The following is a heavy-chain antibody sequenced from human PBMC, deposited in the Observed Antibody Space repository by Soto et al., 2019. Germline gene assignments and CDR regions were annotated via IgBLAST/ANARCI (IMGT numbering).Heavy chain of an antibody. CDR1: GDSVSSNSAA. Sequence: PSQTLSLTCAISGDSVSSNSAAWNWIRQSPSRGLEWLGRTYYRSKWYNDYAVSVKSRITINPDTSKNQFSLQLNSVTPEDTAVYYCARAPVDPWGILNYYYGMDVWGQGTTVTVSS. CDR3: ARAPVDPWGILNYYYGMDV. V-gene: IGHV6-1*01. J-gene: IGHJ6*02. D-gene: IGHD2-15*01. CDR2: TYYRSKWYN.